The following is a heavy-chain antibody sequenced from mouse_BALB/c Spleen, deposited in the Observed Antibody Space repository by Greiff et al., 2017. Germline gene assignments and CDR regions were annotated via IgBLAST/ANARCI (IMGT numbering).Heavy chain of an antibody. J-gene: IGHJ2*01. CDR3: ARPFYGSYYFDY. V-gene: IGHV1-7*01. D-gene: IGHD1-2*01. CDR2: INPSTGYT. Sequence: VQLQQSGAELAKPGASVKMSCKASGYTFTSYWMHWVKQRPGQGLEWIGYINPSTGYTEYNQKFKDKATLTADKSSSTAYMQLSSLTSEDSAVYYCARPFYGSYYFDYWGQGTTLTVSS. CDR1: GYTFTSYW.